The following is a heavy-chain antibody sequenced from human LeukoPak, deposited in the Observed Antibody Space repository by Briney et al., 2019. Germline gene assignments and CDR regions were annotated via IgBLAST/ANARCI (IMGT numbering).Heavy chain of an antibody. V-gene: IGHV3-7*05. CDR2: IHEDGIDK. J-gene: IGHJ4*02. CDR1: GFTLSWYW. D-gene: IGHD6-19*01. CDR3: ARGTVAGTKGNFDY. Sequence: GGAPRLSRAGHGFTLSWYWINWFRQAPGQGLEWVANIHEDGIDKYYVDSVKGGFTISRAHAKNSLNLQMNSIRAEVLAVYYSARGTVAGTKGNFDYWGQGTLVTVSS.